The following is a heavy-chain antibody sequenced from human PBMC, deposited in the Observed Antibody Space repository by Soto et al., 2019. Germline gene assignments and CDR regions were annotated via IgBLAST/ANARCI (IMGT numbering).Heavy chain of an antibody. Sequence: SGPTLVNPTQTLTLTCTFSGFSLSTSGVGVGWIRQPPGKALEWLALIYWDDDRRYNPSLKSRLAITKDTSKTQVVLTMSNMDPVDTATYYCAHRNTQYTWSCVSFDYSGHGTLVTVSS. CDR3: AHRNTQYTWSCVSFDY. V-gene: IGHV2-5*02. CDR2: IYWDDDR. D-gene: IGHD3-3*01. CDR1: GFSLSTSGVG. J-gene: IGHJ4*01.